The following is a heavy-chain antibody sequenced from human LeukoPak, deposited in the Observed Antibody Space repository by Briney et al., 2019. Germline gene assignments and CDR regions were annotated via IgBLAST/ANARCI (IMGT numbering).Heavy chain of an antibody. CDR2: ISGSGGST. CDR3: AKGSPPKSHIDY. V-gene: IGHV3-23*01. CDR1: GFTVSSNY. J-gene: IGHJ4*02. Sequence: PGGSLRLSCAASGFTVSSNYMSWVRQAPGKGLEWVSAISGSGGSTYYADSVKGRFTISRDNSKNTLYLQMNSLRAEDTAVYYCAKGSPPKSHIDYWGQGTLVTVSS.